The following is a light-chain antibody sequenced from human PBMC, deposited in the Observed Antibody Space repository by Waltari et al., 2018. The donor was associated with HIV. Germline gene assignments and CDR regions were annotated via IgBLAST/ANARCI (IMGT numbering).Light chain of an antibody. Sequence: EIVLTQSPGTLSLSPGEGASLSCRASLSVSSYVAWYQHKPGQAPRLLIYDASKRATGIPARFSCSGSGTYFTLTISSLEPEDFAVYYCQQRNNWPPSVTFGGGTKVEI. V-gene: IGKV3-11*01. CDR1: LSVSSY. CDR2: DAS. CDR3: QQRNNWPPSVT. J-gene: IGKJ4*01.